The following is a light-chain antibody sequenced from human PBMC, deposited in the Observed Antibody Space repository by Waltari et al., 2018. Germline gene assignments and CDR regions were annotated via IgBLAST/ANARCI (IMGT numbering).Light chain of an antibody. V-gene: IGLV1-47*01. CDR1: SSNIGSYA. CDR2: RNN. CDR3: AAWDDSLSGRV. J-gene: IGLJ3*02. Sequence: QSVLTQPPSVSGTPGQRVTISCPGSSSNIGSYAVNWYQQFPGTAPKLLIYRNNQRPSGVPDRFSGSKSGTSASLAISGLRSEDEADYYCAAWDDSLSGRVFGGGTKLTVL.